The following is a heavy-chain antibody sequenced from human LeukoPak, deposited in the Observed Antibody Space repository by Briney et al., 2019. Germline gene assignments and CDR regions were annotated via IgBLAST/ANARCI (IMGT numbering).Heavy chain of an antibody. J-gene: IGHJ4*02. Sequence: SETLSLTCTVSGGSITSYYWSWIRQPPGKGLEWIGYISYSGTTNYKPSLKSRVTISVDASKTQFSLTLSSVTAADTAVYYCVRGRGSYGRLDYWGQGTLVTVSS. CDR1: GGSITSYY. CDR2: ISYSGTT. D-gene: IGHD3-10*01. CDR3: VRGRGSYGRLDY. V-gene: IGHV4-59*01.